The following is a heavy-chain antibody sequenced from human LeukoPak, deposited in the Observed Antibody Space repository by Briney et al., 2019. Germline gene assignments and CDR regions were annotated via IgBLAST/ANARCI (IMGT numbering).Heavy chain of an antibody. CDR3: ARDSSGWWGGFDP. Sequence: PSETLSLTCTVSGGSISSSSYYWGWIRQPPGKGLEWIGSIYYSGSTYYNPSLKSRVTISVDTSKNQFSLKLSSVTAADTAVYYCARDSSGWWGGFDPWGQGTLVTVSS. CDR1: GGSISSSSYY. CDR2: IYYSGST. D-gene: IGHD6-19*01. V-gene: IGHV4-39*07. J-gene: IGHJ5*02.